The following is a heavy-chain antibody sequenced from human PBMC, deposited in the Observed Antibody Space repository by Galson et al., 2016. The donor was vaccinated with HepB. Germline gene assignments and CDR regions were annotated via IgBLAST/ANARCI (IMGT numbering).Heavy chain of an antibody. CDR1: GFIFSDYY. CDR3: TRASPGDSELEV. Sequence: SLRLSCATSGFIFSDYYMDWVRQAPGKGLEWVGRIRSKARSHTTEYATSVKGRFTISRDDSKNSMYLEMNSLKTEDTAVYYCTRASPGDSELEVWGQGATVTVSS. D-gene: IGHD2-21*02. V-gene: IGHV3-72*01. J-gene: IGHJ6*02. CDR2: IRSKARSHTT.